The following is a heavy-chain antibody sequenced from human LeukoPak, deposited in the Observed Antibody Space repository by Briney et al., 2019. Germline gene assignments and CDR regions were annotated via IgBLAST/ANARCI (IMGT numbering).Heavy chain of an antibody. CDR2: IVQNGDIT. CDR3: ARDYGFDSDPLFFDF. V-gene: IGHV3-23*01. Sequence: PGGSLRLSCAASGFTFTTYAMSWVRQAPGKGLEWVSFIVQNGDITKYADSVKGRFTISRDNSRNTLYLQMNSLRVDDTAVYYCARDYGFDSDPLFFDFWGQGTLVTVSS. CDR1: GFTFTTYA. J-gene: IGHJ4*02. D-gene: IGHD3-16*01.